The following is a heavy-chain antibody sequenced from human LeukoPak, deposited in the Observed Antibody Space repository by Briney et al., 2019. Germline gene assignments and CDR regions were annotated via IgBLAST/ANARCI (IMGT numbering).Heavy chain of an antibody. CDR3: ATHPSSGATTGYFDY. CDR2: ISGSGGST. CDR1: GFTFSSYA. V-gene: IGHV3-23*01. J-gene: IGHJ4*02. D-gene: IGHD1-26*01. Sequence: GGSLRLSCAASGFTFSSYAMSWVRQAPGKGLEWVSAISGSGGSTYYADSVKGRFTTSRDNSKNTLYLQMNSLRAEDTAVYYCATHPSSGATTGYFDYWGQGTLVTVSS.